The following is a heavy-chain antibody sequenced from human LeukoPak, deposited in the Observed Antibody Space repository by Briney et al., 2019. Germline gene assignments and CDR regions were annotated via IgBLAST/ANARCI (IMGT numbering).Heavy chain of an antibody. CDR3: ARAGGYGDYGAASY. Sequence: ASVKVSCKASGCTFTSYDINRVRQATGQGLEWMGWMNPNSGNTGYAQKFQGRVTMTRNTSISTAYMELSSLRSEDTAVYYCARAGGYGDYGAASYWGQGTLVTVSS. CDR2: MNPNSGNT. D-gene: IGHD4-17*01. J-gene: IGHJ4*02. V-gene: IGHV1-8*01. CDR1: GCTFTSYD.